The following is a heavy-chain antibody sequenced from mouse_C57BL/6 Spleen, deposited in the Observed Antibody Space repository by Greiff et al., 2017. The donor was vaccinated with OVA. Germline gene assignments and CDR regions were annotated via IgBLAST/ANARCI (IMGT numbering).Heavy chain of an antibody. V-gene: IGHV3-6*01. CDR2: ISYDGSH. Sequence: EVKLVESGPGLVKPSQSLSLTCSVTGYSITSGYYWNWIRQFPGNKLEWMGYISYDGSHNYNPSLKNRISITRDTSKNQFFLKLNSVTTEDTATYYCAREMVYAMDYWGQGTSVTVSS. CDR3: AREMVYAMDY. D-gene: IGHD2-3*01. CDR1: GYSITSGYY. J-gene: IGHJ4*01.